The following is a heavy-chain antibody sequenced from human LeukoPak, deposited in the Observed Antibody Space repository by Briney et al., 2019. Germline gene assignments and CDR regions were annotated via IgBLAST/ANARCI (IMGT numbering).Heavy chain of an antibody. V-gene: IGHV4-34*01. D-gene: IGHD3-3*01. Sequence: PSQTLSLTCAVYGGSFSGYYWSWIRQPPGKGLEWIGEINHSGSTNYNPSLKSRVTISVDTSKNQFSLKLSSVTAADTAVYYCARGPDFYDFWSGYWDYWGQGTLVTVSS. J-gene: IGHJ4*02. CDR2: INHSGST. CDR3: ARGPDFYDFWSGYWDY. CDR1: GGSFSGYY.